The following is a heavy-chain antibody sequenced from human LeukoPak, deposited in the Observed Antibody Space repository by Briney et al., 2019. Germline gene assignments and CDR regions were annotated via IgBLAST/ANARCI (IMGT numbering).Heavy chain of an antibody. J-gene: IGHJ5*02. CDR2: IYYSGST. D-gene: IGHD6-25*01. CDR3: ARHGYSSAVYVDH. CDR1: GDSISSSTYN. V-gene: IGHV4-39*01. Sequence: SETLSLTCTVSGDSISSSTYNWGWVRQPPGKGLEHIASIYYSGSTYYNPSLKSRVSISVDTSKNQFSLKLSSVTAADTAVYYCARHGYSSAVYVDHWGQGTLVTVSS.